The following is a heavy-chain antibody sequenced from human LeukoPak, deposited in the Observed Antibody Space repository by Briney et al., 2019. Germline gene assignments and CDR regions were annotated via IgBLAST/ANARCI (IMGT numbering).Heavy chain of an antibody. CDR1: GGSFSGYY. V-gene: IGHV4-34*01. CDR3: ARAYYCGTATCHAYFDY. Sequence: SETLSLTCAVYGGSFSGYYWSWIRQPPGKGLEWIGNIDYSGNTYYNPSLKSRVTISVDTSRNQFSLKLTSMTAADTAVYSCARAYYCGTATCHAYFDYWGQGTLVTVSS. J-gene: IGHJ4*02. CDR2: IDYSGNT. D-gene: IGHD2-2*01.